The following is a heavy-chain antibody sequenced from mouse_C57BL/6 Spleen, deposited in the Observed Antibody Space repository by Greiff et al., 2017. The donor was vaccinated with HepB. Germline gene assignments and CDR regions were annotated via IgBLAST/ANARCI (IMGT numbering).Heavy chain of an antibody. CDR1: GYAFSSSW. CDR2: IYPGDGDT. CDR3: ARTIITTVVAIDY. J-gene: IGHJ2*01. Sequence: VQLQQSGPELVKPGASVKISCKASGYAFSSSWMNWVKQRPGKGLEWIGRIYPGDGDTNYNGKFKGKATLTADKSSSTAYMQLSSLTSEDSAVYFCARTIITTVVAIDYWGQGTTLTVSS. V-gene: IGHV1-82*01. D-gene: IGHD1-1*01.